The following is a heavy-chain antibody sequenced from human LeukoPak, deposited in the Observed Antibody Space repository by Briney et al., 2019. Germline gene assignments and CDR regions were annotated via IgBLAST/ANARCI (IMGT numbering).Heavy chain of an antibody. CDR2: IKQDGSEM. J-gene: IGHJ5*02. V-gene: IGHV3-7*03. CDR3: VRAVVVTASYRFDP. D-gene: IGHD2-15*01. CDR1: GFTFSHYW. Sequence: GGSLRLSCTASGFTFSHYWMSWVRQAPGKGLEWVANIKQDGSEMHYVDSVKGRSTISRDNANNSLSLQMNSLRAEDTAVYYCVRAVVVTASYRFDPWGQGTLVTVSS.